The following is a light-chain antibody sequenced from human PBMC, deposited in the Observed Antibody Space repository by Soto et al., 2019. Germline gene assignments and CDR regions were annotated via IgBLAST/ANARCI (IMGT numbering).Light chain of an antibody. V-gene: IGKV3-15*01. CDR1: QSVSRN. CDR3: QQSNNWPGT. J-gene: IGKJ1*01. Sequence: EIVMTQSPATLSVSPGERATLSCRASQSVSRNLAWYPQKPGQAPRLLIYGASTRATGIPARLRVSVYGNALTLPLSSLQSEEGAVDDGQQSNNWPGTFCPGPKVDIK. CDR2: GAS.